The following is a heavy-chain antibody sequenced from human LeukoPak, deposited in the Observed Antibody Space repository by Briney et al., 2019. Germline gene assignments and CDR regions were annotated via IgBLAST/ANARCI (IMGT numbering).Heavy chain of an antibody. CDR1: GFTVSSSY. D-gene: IGHD4-17*01. J-gene: IGHJ4*02. CDR2: IYSGGST. Sequence: GGSLRLSCAPSGFTVSSSYLSWVRQARGKGLEWVSVIYSGGSTYYADSVKGRFTISRDKSKTTLYLQMNSLRAEDTAVYYCARDGDFGVFVWGQGTLVTVSS. V-gene: IGHV3-53*01. CDR3: ARDGDFGVFV.